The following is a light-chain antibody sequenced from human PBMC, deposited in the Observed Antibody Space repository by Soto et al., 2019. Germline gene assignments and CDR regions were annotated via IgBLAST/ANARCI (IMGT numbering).Light chain of an antibody. J-gene: IGKJ1*01. CDR2: GAS. CDR1: QSVSSTS. CDR3: QQYGHSPDWDRWT. Sequence: EIVLTQSPGTLSLSPGERASLSCRAGQSVSSTSLAWYQQKPGQPPRLLIYGASSRATGIPDRFSGSGSGTDFTLTISRLEPEDFAIYFCQQYGHSPDWDRWTFGQGTKVEI. V-gene: IGKV3-20*01.